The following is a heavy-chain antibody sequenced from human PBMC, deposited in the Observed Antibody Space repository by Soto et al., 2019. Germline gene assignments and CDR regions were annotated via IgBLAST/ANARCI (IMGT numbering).Heavy chain of an antibody. D-gene: IGHD1-26*01. CDR3: ARDSRGDGRSYSFRN. CDR1: GGTFSSYA. V-gene: IGHV1-69*12. CDR2: IIPIFGIP. J-gene: IGHJ4*02. Sequence: QVQLVQSGAEVRKPGSSVKVSCKASGGTFSSYAISWVRQAPGQGLEWMGGIIPIFGIPNYAQKFQGRVTITADESTNTAYMDLSRLRSEDTAIYYCARDSRGDGRSYSFRNWGQGTLVTVSS.